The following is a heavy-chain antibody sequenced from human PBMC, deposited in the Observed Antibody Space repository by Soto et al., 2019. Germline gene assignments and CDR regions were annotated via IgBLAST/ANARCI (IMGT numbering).Heavy chain of an antibody. Sequence: GESLKISCNGSGYSFTSNWVGWVRQMPGKGLEWMGIIYPGDSDTRYSPSFQGQVTISADKSISTAYLQWSSLKASDTAMYYCARHGESDASDIWGQGTMVTVSS. CDR2: IYPGDSDT. CDR3: ARHGESDASDI. V-gene: IGHV5-51*01. J-gene: IGHJ3*02. CDR1: GYSFTSNW.